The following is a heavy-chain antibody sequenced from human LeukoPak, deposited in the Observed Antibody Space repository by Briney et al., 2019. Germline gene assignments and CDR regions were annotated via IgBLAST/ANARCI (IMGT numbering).Heavy chain of an antibody. CDR1: GGSISTSTYY. J-gene: IGHJ6*04. Sequence: SETLSLTCTVSGGSISTSTYYWVWIRQPPGKGLEWIGSIYYSGSTYYNPSLKSRVTISLDTSKNQFSLRLSSVTAADTAVYYCARELACGGDCYREDVWGKGTTVTVSS. CDR3: ARELACGGDCYREDV. D-gene: IGHD2-21*01. V-gene: IGHV4-39*07. CDR2: IYYSGST.